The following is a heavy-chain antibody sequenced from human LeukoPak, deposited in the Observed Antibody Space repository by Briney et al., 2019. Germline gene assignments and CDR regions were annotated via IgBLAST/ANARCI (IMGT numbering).Heavy chain of an antibody. CDR3: ARDVVVPAAIRYYYYGMDV. J-gene: IGHJ6*02. D-gene: IGHD2-2*01. CDR2: IYTSGST. CDR1: GGSIGSYY. Sequence: KPSETLSLTCTVSGGSIGSYYWSWIRQPAGKGLEWIGRIYTSGSTNYNPSLKSRVTMSVDTSKNQFSLKLSSVTAADTAVYYCARDVVVPAAIRYYYYGMDVWGQGTTVTVSS. V-gene: IGHV4-4*07.